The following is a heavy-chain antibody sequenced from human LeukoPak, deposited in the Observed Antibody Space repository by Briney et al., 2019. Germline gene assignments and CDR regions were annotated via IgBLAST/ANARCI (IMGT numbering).Heavy chain of an antibody. V-gene: IGHV1-18*01. D-gene: IGHD6-13*01. CDR1: GYTFTSYG. J-gene: IGHJ4*02. Sequence: ASVRVSCKASGYTFTSYGISWVRQAPGQGLEWMGWISAYNGNTNYAQKLQGRVTMTTDTSTSTAYMELRSLRSDDTAVYYCARDLQQQLVRDYWGQGTLVTVSS. CDR2: ISAYNGNT. CDR3: ARDLQQQLVRDY.